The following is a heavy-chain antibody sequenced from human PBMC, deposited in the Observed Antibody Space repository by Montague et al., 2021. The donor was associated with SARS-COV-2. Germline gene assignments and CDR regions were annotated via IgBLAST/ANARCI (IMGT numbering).Heavy chain of an antibody. J-gene: IGHJ4*02. CDR1: GYSISSGYY. D-gene: IGHD3-10*01. Sequence: SETLSLTCSVTGYSISSGYYWGWIRQSPGRGLEWIGTVHHSEVTYYNPSLQSRVTISVDPSKDQFSLKLISVTAADTAVYYCARADVLTMVQGIIRGGCYFDYWGQGTLVTVSS. CDR3: ARADVLTMVQGIIRGGCYFDY. V-gene: IGHV4-38-2*02. CDR2: VHHSEVT.